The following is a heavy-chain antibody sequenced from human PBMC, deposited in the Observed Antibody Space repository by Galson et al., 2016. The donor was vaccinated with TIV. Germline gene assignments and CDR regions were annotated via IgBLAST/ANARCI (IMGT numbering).Heavy chain of an antibody. Sequence: SLRLSCAASGFNFKIFGMHWVRQAPGKGLEWVTFIRHDGSNKFYANSVTGRFTISRDNAKNTVYLQMSSLRPDDTGTYYCAKAIANYKLIPAVYSDYWGQGTLVIVSS. J-gene: IGHJ4*02. CDR1: GFNFKIFG. V-gene: IGHV3-30*02. D-gene: IGHD4/OR15-4a*01. CDR3: AKAIANYKLIPAVYSDY. CDR2: IRHDGSNK.